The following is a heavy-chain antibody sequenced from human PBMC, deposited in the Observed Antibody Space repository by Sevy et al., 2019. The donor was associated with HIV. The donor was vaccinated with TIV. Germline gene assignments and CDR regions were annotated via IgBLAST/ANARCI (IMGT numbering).Heavy chain of an antibody. CDR3: ARGPLDIVATFYLYYY. CDR2: ISSSSSYI. V-gene: IGHV3-21*01. J-gene: IGHJ4*02. Sequence: GGSLRLSCAASGFTFSSYSMNWVRQAPGKGLEWVSSISSSSSYIYYADSVKGRFTISRDNAKNSLYLQMNSLRAEDTAVYYCARGPLDIVATFYLYYYWGQRTLVTVSS. CDR1: GFTFSSYS. D-gene: IGHD5-12*01.